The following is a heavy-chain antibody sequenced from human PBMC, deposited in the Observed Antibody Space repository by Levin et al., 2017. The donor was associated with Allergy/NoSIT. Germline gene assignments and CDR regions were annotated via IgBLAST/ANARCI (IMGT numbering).Heavy chain of an antibody. J-gene: IGHJ5*02. CDR2: INANSGAT. D-gene: IGHD6-19*01. CDR3: ARGRADRSAWDSNNWLDP. CDR1: GYTFSGYY. V-gene: IGHV1-2*06. Sequence: GESLKISCKASGYTFSGYYMHWLRQAPGQGLEWMGRINANSGATNYAQKFEGRVTVTRDTSISTAYMELRRLTFDDTAVYYCARGRADRSAWDSNNWLDPWGQGTQVTVSS.